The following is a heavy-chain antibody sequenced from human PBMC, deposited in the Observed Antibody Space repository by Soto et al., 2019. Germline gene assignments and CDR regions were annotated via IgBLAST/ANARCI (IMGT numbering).Heavy chain of an antibody. CDR1: GFTFDDYA. J-gene: IGHJ3*02. CDR3: AKARYCSSTSCYIHAFDI. D-gene: IGHD2-2*02. CDR2: ISWNSGSI. V-gene: IGHV3-9*01. Sequence: EVQLVESGGGLVQPGRSLRLSCAASGFTFDDYAMHWVRQAPGKGLEWVSGISWNSGSIGYADSVKGRFTISRDNAKNSLYLQMNSLRAEDTALYYCAKARYCSSTSCYIHAFDIRGQGTMVTVSS.